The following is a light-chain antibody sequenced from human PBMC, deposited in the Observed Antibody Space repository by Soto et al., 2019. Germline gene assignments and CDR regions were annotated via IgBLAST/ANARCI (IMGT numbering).Light chain of an antibody. CDR3: QQYGSSPRT. J-gene: IGKJ2*01. CDR2: GAS. CDR1: QSVSSSY. V-gene: IGKV3-20*01. Sequence: EIVLTQSPGTLSLSPGERATLSCTASQSVSSSYLGWYQQKPGQAPRLLIYGASSRATGIPDRFSGSGSGTDFTLTISRLEPEDFAVFYCQQYGSSPRTFGQGTKLDIK.